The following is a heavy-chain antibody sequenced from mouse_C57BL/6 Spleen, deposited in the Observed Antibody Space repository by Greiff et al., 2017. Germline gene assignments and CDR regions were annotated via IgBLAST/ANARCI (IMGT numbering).Heavy chain of an antibody. D-gene: IGHD1-1*01. V-gene: IGHV3-6*01. CDR2: ISYDGSN. CDR1: GYSITSGYY. Sequence: EVQLQQSGPGLVKPSQSLSLTCSVTGYSITSGYYWNWIRQFPGNKLEWMGYISYDGSNNYNPSLKNRISITRDTSKNQFFLKLNSVTTEDTATYDCARPPYYCGSRWYFDVWGTGTTVTVSS. CDR3: ARPPYYCGSRWYFDV. J-gene: IGHJ1*03.